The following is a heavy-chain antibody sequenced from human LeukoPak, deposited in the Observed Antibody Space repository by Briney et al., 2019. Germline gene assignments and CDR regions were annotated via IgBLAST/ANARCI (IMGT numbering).Heavy chain of an antibody. CDR3: ARVSTTYYYGSGSYSHFDY. V-gene: IGHV4-39*07. CDR1: GGSISSSSYY. Sequence: SETLSLTCTVSGGSISSSSYYWGWIRQPPGKGLEWIGSIYYSGSTYYNPSLKSRVTISVDTSKNQFSLKLSSVTAADTAVYYCARVSTTYYYGSGSYSHFDYWGQGTLVTVSS. J-gene: IGHJ4*02. CDR2: IYYSGST. D-gene: IGHD3-10*01.